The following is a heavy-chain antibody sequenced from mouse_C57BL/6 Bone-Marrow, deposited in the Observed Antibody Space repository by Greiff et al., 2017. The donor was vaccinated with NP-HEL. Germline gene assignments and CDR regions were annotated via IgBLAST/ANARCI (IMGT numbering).Heavy chain of an antibody. V-gene: IGHV1-64*01. J-gene: IGHJ4*01. CDR1: GYTFTSYW. Sequence: QVQLQQSGAELVKPGASVKLSCKASGYTFTSYWMHWVKQRPGQGLEWIGMIHPNSGSTYYTEKFKSKATLTVDNSSSTAYMQLSSLTSEDSVVYDCAREITTVVGYGMDKWGQGTAVTVSA. CDR3: AREITTVVGYGMDK. D-gene: IGHD1-1*01. CDR2: IHPNSGST.